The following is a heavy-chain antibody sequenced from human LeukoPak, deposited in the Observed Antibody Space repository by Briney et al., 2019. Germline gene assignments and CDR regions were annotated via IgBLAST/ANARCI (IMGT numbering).Heavy chain of an antibody. CDR3: ATNDPIRYFDWLPVGWYFDL. J-gene: IGHJ2*01. Sequence: PSGTLSLTCAVSGGSISSSNWWSWVRQPPGKGLEWIGEIYHSGSTNYNPSLKSRVTISVDKSKNQFSLKLSSVTAADTAVYYCATNDPIRYFDWLPVGWYFDLWGRGTLVTVSS. V-gene: IGHV4-4*02. D-gene: IGHD3-9*01. CDR2: IYHSGST. CDR1: GGSISSSNW.